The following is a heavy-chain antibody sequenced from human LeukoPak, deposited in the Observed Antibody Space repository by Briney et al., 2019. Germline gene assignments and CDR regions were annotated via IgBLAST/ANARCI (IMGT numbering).Heavy chain of an antibody. J-gene: IGHJ5*02. D-gene: IGHD3-3*01. CDR1: GYTFTGYY. CDR2: INPNSGGT. CDR3: ARDPLLEYYDFWSGYQGRWFDP. Sequence: ASVKVSCKASGYTFTGYYMHWVRQAPGQGLEWMGWINPNSGGTNYAQKFQGRVTMTRDTSISTAYMELSRLRSDDTAVYYCARDPLLEYYDFWSGYQGRWFDPWGQGTLVTVSS. V-gene: IGHV1-2*02.